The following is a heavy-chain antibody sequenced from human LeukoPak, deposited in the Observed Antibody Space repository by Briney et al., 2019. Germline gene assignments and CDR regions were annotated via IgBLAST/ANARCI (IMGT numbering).Heavy chain of an antibody. CDR2: MNPNSGNT. CDR3: ARSYYGSGSYYYMDV. J-gene: IGHJ6*03. V-gene: IGHV1-8*03. CDR1: GYTFTSYD. D-gene: IGHD3-10*01. Sequence: GASVKVSCKASGYTFTSYDINWVRQATGQGLEWMGWMNPNSGNTGYAQKFQGRVTITRNTSISTAYMELSSLRSEDTAVYYCARSYYGSGSYYYMDVWGKGTTVTISS.